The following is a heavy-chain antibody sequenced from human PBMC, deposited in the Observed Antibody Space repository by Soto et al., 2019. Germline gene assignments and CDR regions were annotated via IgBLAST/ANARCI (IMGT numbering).Heavy chain of an antibody. CDR1: GFTFSNAW. V-gene: IGHV3-15*07. D-gene: IGHD2-15*01. CDR2: IKSKTDGGTT. J-gene: IGHJ6*02. Sequence: EVQLVESGGGLVKPGGSLRLSCAASGFTFSNAWMNWVRQAPGKGLEWVGRIKSKTDGGTTDYAAPVKGRFTISRDDLKNTLYLQMNSLKTEDTAVYYCTTAIPTSVVVAASQYYYYYYGMDVWGQGTTVTVSS. CDR3: TTAIPTSVVVAASQYYYYYYGMDV.